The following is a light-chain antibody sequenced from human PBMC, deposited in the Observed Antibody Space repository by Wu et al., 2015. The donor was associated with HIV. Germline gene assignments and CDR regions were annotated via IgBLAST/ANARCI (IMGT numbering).Light chain of an antibody. CDR2: AAS. Sequence: DIQLTQSPSFLSASVGDRVTITCRASQGISSYLAWYQQKPGKAPKLLIYAASTLQSGVPSRFSGSGSGTEFTLTISSLQPEDFATYYCQQYYSTPPGITFGQGTRLEIK. V-gene: IGKV1-9*01. CDR3: QQYYSTPPGIT. CDR1: QGISSY. J-gene: IGKJ5*01.